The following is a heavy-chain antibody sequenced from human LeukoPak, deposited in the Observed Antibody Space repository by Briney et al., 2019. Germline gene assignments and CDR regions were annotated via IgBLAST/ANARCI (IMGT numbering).Heavy chain of an antibody. J-gene: IGHJ4*02. D-gene: IGHD3-22*01. Sequence: KPSETLSLTCTVSGGSISSSSYYWGWIRQPPGKGLEWIGSIYYRGSTYYNPSLKSRVTISVDTSKNQFSLKLSSVTAADTAVYYCARSLFTSSGYYTYWGQGTLVTVSS. CDR2: IYYRGST. CDR3: ARSLFTSSGYYTY. V-gene: IGHV4-39*01. CDR1: GGSISSSSYY.